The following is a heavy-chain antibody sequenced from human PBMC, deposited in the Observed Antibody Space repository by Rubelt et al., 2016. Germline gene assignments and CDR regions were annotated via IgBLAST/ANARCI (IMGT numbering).Heavy chain of an antibody. D-gene: IGHD5-18*01. Sequence: QLQLQESGPGLVKPSGTLSLTCAVSGGSISSNIWWSWVRQPPGKGLEWIGEIYRSGRTNYDPSLKSRVTISLDKSKNQFSLKLTSVTASDTAVYSCAGHPSTARLFDYWGQGTVVTVSS. V-gene: IGHV4-4*02. CDR2: IYRSGRT. CDR1: GGSISSNIW. CDR3: AGHPSTARLFDY. J-gene: IGHJ4*02.